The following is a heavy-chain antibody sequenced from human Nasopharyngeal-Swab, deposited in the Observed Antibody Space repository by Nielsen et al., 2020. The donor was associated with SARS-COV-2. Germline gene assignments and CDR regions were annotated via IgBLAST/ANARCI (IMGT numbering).Heavy chain of an antibody. CDR3: AKDIYGDIAAAGGIDY. V-gene: IGHV3-9*01. J-gene: IGHJ4*02. CDR2: ISWNSGSI. CDR1: GFTFSSYA. Sequence: SLKISCAASGFTFSSYAMSWVRQAPGKGLEWVSGISWNSGSIGYADSVKGRFTISRDNAKNSLYLQMNSLRAEDTALYYCAKDIYGDIAAAGGIDYWGQGTLVTVSS. D-gene: IGHD6-13*01.